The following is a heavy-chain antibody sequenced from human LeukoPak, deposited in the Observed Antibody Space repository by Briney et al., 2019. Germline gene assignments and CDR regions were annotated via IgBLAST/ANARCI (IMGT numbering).Heavy chain of an antibody. V-gene: IGHV5-51*01. CDR2: IYPGDSDT. CDR1: GYNFTNNW. D-gene: IGHD5-24*01. J-gene: IGHJ3*02. Sequence: GESLKISCQGSGYNFTNNWIGWVRQMPGKGLDWMGIIYPGDSDTTYSPSFQGQVTISADKSISTAFLQWSSLKASDTAMYYCVRPVEMSVNAFDIWGQGTMVTVSS. CDR3: VRPVEMSVNAFDI.